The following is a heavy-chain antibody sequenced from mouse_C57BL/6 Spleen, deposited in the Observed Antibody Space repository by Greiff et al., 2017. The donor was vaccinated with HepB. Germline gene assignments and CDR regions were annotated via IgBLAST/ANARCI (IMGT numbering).Heavy chain of an antibody. CDR1: GFTFSSYG. V-gene: IGHV5-6*01. J-gene: IGHJ2*01. Sequence: EVNVVESGGDLVKPGGSLKLSCAASGFTFSSYGMSWVRQTPDKRLEWVATISSGGSYTYYPDSVKGRFTISRDNAKNTLYLQMSSLKSEDTAMYYCARQEGGYYFDYWGQGTTLTVSS. CDR2: ISSGGSYT. D-gene: IGHD1-1*02. CDR3: ARQEGGYYFDY.